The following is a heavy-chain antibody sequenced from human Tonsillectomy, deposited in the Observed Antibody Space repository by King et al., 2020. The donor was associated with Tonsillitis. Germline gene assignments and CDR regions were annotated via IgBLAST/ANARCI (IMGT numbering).Heavy chain of an antibody. J-gene: IGHJ4*02. CDR2: INWNGEIT. Sequence: EVQLVESGGGVVRPGGSLRLSCAASGFTFGDSGMTWVRQAPGKGLEWVSGINWNGEITRYADPVKGRFSISRDNAKNSLYVQMNSLRAEDTALYYCARVGDTAVVGPLDYWGQGTLVTVSS. V-gene: IGHV3-20*04. CDR3: ARVGDTAVVGPLDY. D-gene: IGHD5-18*01. CDR1: GFTFGDSG.